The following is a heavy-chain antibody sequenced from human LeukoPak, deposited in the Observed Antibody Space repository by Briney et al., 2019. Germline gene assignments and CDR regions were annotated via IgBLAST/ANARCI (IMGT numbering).Heavy chain of an antibody. CDR2: IIPIFGTA. Sequence: ASVKVSCKASGGTFSSYAISWVRQAPGQGLEWMGGIIPIFGTANYAQKFQGRVTITADESTSTAYMELSSLRSEDTAVYYCARALYCSSTSCARAFDIWGQGTMVTVSS. J-gene: IGHJ3*02. CDR3: ARALYCSSTSCARAFDI. CDR1: GGTFSSYA. V-gene: IGHV1-69*13. D-gene: IGHD2-2*01.